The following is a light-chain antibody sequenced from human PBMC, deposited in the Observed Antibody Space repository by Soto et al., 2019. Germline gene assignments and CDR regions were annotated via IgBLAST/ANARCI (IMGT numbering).Light chain of an antibody. CDR2: DVS. V-gene: IGLV2-11*01. CDR1: SSDVGGYNY. CDR3: CSYEGGTIYVV. J-gene: IGLJ2*01. Sequence: QSALTQPRSVSGSPGQSVTISCTGTSSDVGGYNYVSWYQQHPGKAPNLMIYDVSKRPSGVPDRFSGSKSGNTASLTISGLQAEDEADYQCCSYEGGTIYVVFGGGTKLTVL.